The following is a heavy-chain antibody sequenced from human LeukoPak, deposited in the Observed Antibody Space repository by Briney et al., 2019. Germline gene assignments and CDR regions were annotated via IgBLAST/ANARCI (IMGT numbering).Heavy chain of an antibody. Sequence: ASVKVSCKASGGTFSSYAISWVRQAPGQGLEWMGGIIPIFGTANYAQKFQGRVTITTDESTSTAYMELSSLRSEDTDVYYCARDYYYDSSGYSNWGQGTLATVSS. CDR2: IIPIFGTA. CDR3: ARDYYYDSSGYSN. D-gene: IGHD3-22*01. CDR1: GGTFSSYA. V-gene: IGHV1-69*05. J-gene: IGHJ4*02.